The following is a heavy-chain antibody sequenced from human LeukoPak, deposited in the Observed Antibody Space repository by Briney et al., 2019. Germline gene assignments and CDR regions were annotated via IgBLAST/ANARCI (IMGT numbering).Heavy chain of an antibody. CDR1: GFTFSSYG. Sequence: GVPLRLSCAASGFTFSSYGVHGLRQATDKGLEGVAVISYDGSKKYYADSVKGRFTISRDNSQNTLYVQMNSLRAEDTAVYYCAKDQNWRISSGYPPDYWGQGTLVTVSS. V-gene: IGHV3-30*18. CDR2: ISYDGSKK. J-gene: IGHJ4*02. CDR3: AKDQNWRISSGYPPDY. D-gene: IGHD3-22*01.